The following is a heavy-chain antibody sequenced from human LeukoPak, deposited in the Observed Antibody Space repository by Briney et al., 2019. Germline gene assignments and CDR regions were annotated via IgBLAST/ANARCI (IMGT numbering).Heavy chain of an antibody. Sequence: GGSLRLSCAASGFTFSCSAMHWVRQASGKGLEWVGRIRSKANSYATAYAASVKGRFTISRDDSKNTAYLQMNSLKTEDTAVYYCTSPYDSSGDDAFDIWGQGTMVTVSS. CDR3: TSPYDSSGDDAFDI. V-gene: IGHV3-73*01. J-gene: IGHJ3*02. CDR2: IRSKANSYAT. CDR1: GFTFSCSA. D-gene: IGHD3-22*01.